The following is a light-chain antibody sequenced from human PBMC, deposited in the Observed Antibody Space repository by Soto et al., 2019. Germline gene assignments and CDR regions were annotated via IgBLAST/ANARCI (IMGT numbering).Light chain of an antibody. J-gene: IGKJ3*01. CDR1: QSISSY. CDR3: QQSYSTPGVFT. Sequence: DIQMTQSPSSLSASVGDRVTITCRASQSISSYLNWYQQKPGKAPKLLIYDTSSLQSGVPSRFSGSGSGTDFTLTINSLQPEDFATYYCQQSYSTPGVFTFGSGNKVDIK. CDR2: DTS. V-gene: IGKV1-39*01.